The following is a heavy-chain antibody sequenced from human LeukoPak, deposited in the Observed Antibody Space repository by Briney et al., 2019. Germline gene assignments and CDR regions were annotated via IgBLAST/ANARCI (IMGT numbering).Heavy chain of an antibody. D-gene: IGHD3-10*01. CDR2: ISGSGGST. CDR1: GFTFSSYA. CDR3: AKDKGKGTYYYYMDV. J-gene: IGHJ6*03. Sequence: GGYLRLSCAASGFTFSSYAMSWVRQAPGKGLEWVSAISGSGGSTYYADSVKGRFTISRDNSKNTLYLQMNSLRAEDTAVYYCAKDKGKGTYYYYMDVWGKGTTVTVSS. V-gene: IGHV3-23*01.